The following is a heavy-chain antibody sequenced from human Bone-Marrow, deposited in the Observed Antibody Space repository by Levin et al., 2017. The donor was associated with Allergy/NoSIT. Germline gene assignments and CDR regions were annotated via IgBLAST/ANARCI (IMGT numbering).Heavy chain of an antibody. Sequence: GGSLRLSCAASGFTFSNYWMTWVRQAPGKGLEWVANIKQDGSDKYYVDSVKGRFTISRDNAKDSLYLQMNSLRAEDTAVYYCTRPIGATTPKYYFDYWGQGTLVTVSS. V-gene: IGHV3-7*01. J-gene: IGHJ4*02. D-gene: IGHD3-10*01. CDR3: TRPIGATTPKYYFDY. CDR1: GFTFSNYW. CDR2: IKQDGSDK.